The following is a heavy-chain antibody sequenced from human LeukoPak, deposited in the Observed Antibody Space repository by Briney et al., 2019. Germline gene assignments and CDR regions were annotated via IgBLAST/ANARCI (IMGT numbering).Heavy chain of an antibody. V-gene: IGHV4-59*01. Sequence: SETLSLTCTVSGGSISSYYWSWIRQPPGKGLEWIGYIYYSGSTNYNPSLKSRVTISVDTSKNQFSLKLSSVTAADTAVYYCARAKGDILTGYYNKRDYYYYMDVWGKGTTVTVSS. CDR3: ARAKGDILTGYYNKRDYYYYMDV. D-gene: IGHD3-9*01. J-gene: IGHJ6*03. CDR1: GGSISSYY. CDR2: IYYSGST.